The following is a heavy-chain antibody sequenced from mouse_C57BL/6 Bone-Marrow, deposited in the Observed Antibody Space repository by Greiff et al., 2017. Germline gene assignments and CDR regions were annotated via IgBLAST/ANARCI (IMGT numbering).Heavy chain of an antibody. V-gene: IGHV1-50*01. D-gene: IGHD1-1*01. CDR1: GYTFTSYW. CDR3: ARGITT. CDR2: IDPSDSYT. Sequence: QVHVQQPGAELVKPGASVKLSCKASGYTFTSYWMQWVKQRPGQGLEWIGEIDPSDSYTNYNQKFKGKATLTVDTSSSTAYLQLSSLTSEDSAVYYCARGITTWGQGTLVTVSA. J-gene: IGHJ3*02.